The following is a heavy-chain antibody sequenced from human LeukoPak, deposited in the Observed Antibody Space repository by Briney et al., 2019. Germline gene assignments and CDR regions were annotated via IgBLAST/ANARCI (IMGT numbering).Heavy chain of an antibody. CDR3: ARGPSRMTGYYNVRNYYYMDV. CDR2: NYSGGST. Sequence: GGVLRLSWAACGFTVSSYYMCWGRQARGKGLERVLVNYSGGSTYYADSVKGRFTISRDNSKNTPYLQMNSLRAEDTAVYYCARGPSRMTGYYNVRNYYYMDVWGKGTTVTISS. CDR1: GFTVSSYY. D-gene: IGHD3-9*01. J-gene: IGHJ6*03. V-gene: IGHV3-53*01.